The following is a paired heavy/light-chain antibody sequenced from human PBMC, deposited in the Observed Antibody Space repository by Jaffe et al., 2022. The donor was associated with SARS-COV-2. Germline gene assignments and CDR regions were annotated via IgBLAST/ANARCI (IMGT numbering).Light chain of an antibody. V-gene: IGLV2-14*03. Sequence: QSALTQPASVSGSPGQSITISCTGTSSDVGGYNFVSWYQHHPGKAPKLMIYDVTNRPSGVSNRFSGSKSGNTASLTISGLQAEDEADYYCSSYTSSSTLVFGGGTKLTVL. CDR1: SSDVGGYNF. J-gene: IGLJ3*02. CDR2: DVT. CDR3: SSYTSSSTLV.
Heavy chain of an antibody. CDR1: GFTVSTYAMSYA. J-gene: IGHJ4*02. D-gene: IGHD3-10*01. V-gene: IGHV3-23*01. CDR3: AKAPTIVRGVYFDS. CDR2: ISGSGGST. Sequence: EVQLLESGGGLVQPGGSLRLSCAASGFTVSTYAMSYAMTWVRQAPGKGLEWVSTISGSGGSTYYADSVKGRFTISRDNSKNTLYLQMNSLRAEDTAVYYCAKAPTIVRGVYFDSWGQGTLVTVSS.